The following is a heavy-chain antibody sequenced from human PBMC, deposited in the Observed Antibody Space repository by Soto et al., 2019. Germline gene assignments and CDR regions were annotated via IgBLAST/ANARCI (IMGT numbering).Heavy chain of an antibody. J-gene: IGHJ4*02. CDR2: INYCGST. D-gene: IGHD2-15*01. Sequence: QVQLQESGPGLVRPSQTLSLICTVSGGSINSGDSYWNWIRQHPEKGLEWIGYINYCGSTFYNPSLKSRIIISVETSKNQFSLKLSSVTAADTAVYYCARDAPGVAPYWGQGTLVTVSS. CDR3: ARDAPGVAPY. CDR1: GGSINSGDSY. V-gene: IGHV4-31*03.